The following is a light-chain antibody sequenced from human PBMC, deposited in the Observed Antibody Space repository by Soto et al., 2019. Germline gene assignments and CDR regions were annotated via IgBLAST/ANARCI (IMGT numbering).Light chain of an antibody. J-gene: IGKJ2*01. V-gene: IGKV3-15*01. CDR1: QSVSSK. CDR2: GAS. Sequence: EIVMTQSPATLSVSPGERATLSCRASQSVSSKLAWYQQKPGQAPRLLVYGASTRATGTPARFSGSGSGTEFTLTISSLQSEDFAVYYCQQYSNWPYTFGQGTKLEIK. CDR3: QQYSNWPYT.